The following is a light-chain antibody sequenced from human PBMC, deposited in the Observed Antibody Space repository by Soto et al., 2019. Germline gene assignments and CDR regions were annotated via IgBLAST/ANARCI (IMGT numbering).Light chain of an antibody. V-gene: IGKV1-27*01. CDR1: QTISSW. Sequence: DIQMTQSPSTLSGSVGDRVTITYRASQTISSWLAWYQQKPGKVPKLLIYAASTLQTGIPSRFSGSGSGTEFTLTISSLQPEDVATYYCQKYNRAPWTFGQGTKVDIK. J-gene: IGKJ1*01. CDR3: QKYNRAPWT. CDR2: AAS.